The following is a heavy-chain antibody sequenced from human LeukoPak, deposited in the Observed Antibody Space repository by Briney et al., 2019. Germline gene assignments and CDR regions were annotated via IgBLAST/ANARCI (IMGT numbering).Heavy chain of an antibody. Sequence: GASVKVSCKVSGYTLTELFMHWVRQAPGKGLEWMGGFDPEDGETIYAQKFQGRVTMTEDTSTDTAYMELSSLRSEDTAVYYCATYATVVTLFGYWGQGTLVTVSS. J-gene: IGHJ4*02. V-gene: IGHV1-24*01. CDR3: ATYATVVTLFGY. CDR2: FDPEDGET. D-gene: IGHD4-23*01. CDR1: GYTLTELF.